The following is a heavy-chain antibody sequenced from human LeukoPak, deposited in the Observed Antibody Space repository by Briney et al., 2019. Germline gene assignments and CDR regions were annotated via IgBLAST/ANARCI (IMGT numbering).Heavy chain of an antibody. Sequence: GRSLRLSCAGSGFTFGGYGMHWCRQTPGKGLEWVAVIAYDGSRAFYADSVKGRFTISRDNSKNTMSVQMDDLRAEDTAVYYCTRYNNDHFDFWGQGTLVTVSS. CDR1: GFTFGGYG. V-gene: IGHV3-33*01. J-gene: IGHJ4*02. CDR2: IAYDGSRA. CDR3: TRYNNDHFDF. D-gene: IGHD1-14*01.